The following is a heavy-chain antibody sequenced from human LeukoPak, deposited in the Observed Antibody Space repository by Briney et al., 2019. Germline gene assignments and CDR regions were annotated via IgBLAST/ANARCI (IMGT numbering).Heavy chain of an antibody. CDR3: ARGQIAAAGLLHY. CDR2: ISSSSSTI. V-gene: IGHV3-48*01. Sequence: PGGSLRLSRAASGFTFSSYSMNWVRQAPGKGLEWVSYISSSSSTIYYADSVKGRFTISRDNAKNSLYLQMNSLRAEDTAVYYCARGQIAAAGLLHYWGQGTLVTVSS. CDR1: GFTFSSYS. D-gene: IGHD6-13*01. J-gene: IGHJ4*02.